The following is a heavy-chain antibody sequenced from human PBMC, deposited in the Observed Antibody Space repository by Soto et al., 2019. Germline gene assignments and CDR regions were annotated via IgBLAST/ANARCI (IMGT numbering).Heavy chain of an antibody. CDR2: IGGGGDNK. D-gene: IGHD5-12*01. V-gene: IGHV3-23*01. Sequence: EVQLLESGGALVQPGGSLRLSCAASGFTFSNFAMSWVRQAPGKGLVWVSGIGGGGDNKDHADSVKGRFTISRDNSKNTLYLQMNSRSGEDTAVYYCGKGSGYVVKGTPFRKVQYGYYYMDVWGKGTTVTVSS. CDR1: GFTFSNFA. J-gene: IGHJ6*03. CDR3: GKGSGYVVKGTPFRKVQYGYYYMDV.